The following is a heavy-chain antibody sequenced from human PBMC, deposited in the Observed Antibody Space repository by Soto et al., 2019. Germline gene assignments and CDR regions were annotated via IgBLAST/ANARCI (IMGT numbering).Heavy chain of an antibody. Sequence: SETLSLTCTVSGDSVSSVGFHWARLRRPPGKGLEWIGYIYNGGSTYYRPSLESRMHMSLDATRSHYSLRLTSVTAADTAVYFCARAPVGLDTISYFDYWGQGKLVTVSS. D-gene: IGHD3-3*01. CDR2: IYNGGST. CDR1: GDSVSSVGFH. CDR3: ARAPVGLDTISYFDY. V-gene: IGHV4-30-4*01. J-gene: IGHJ4*02.